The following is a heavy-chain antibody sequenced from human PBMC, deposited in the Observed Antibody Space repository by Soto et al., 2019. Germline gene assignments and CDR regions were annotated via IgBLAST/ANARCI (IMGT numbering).Heavy chain of an antibody. Sequence: ASVKVSCKASGYTFTGYYMHWVRQAPGQGLEWMGWINPNSGGTNYAQKFQGRVTMTRDTSISTAYMELSRLRSDDTAVYYCAREWGYGSGSYYRKYYFDYWGQGTLVTVSS. D-gene: IGHD3-10*01. CDR1: GYTFTGYY. V-gene: IGHV1-2*02. CDR2: INPNSGGT. CDR3: AREWGYGSGSYYRKYYFDY. J-gene: IGHJ4*02.